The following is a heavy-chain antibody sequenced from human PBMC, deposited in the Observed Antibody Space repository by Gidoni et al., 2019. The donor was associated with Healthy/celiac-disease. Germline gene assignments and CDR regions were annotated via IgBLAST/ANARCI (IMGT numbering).Heavy chain of an antibody. CDR2: IKSNTDGGTT. Sequence: QAPGKGLEWVGRIKSNTDGGTTDYAAPVKGRFTISRDDSKNTLYLQMNSLKTEDTAVYYCTTSPDQLLPQNYYYDGRDVWGQGTTVTVSS. CDR3: TTSPDQLLPQNYYYDGRDV. D-gene: IGHD2-2*01. V-gene: IGHV3-15*01. J-gene: IGHJ6*02.